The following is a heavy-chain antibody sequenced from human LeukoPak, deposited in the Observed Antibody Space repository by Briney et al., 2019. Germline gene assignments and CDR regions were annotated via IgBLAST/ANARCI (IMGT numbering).Heavy chain of an antibody. D-gene: IGHD3-22*01. CDR3: ARGSPPRRNYDSRGYYSYYFDY. CDR2: ISAYNGNT. Sequence: ASVKVSCKASGGTFSSYAISWVRQAPGQGLEWMGWISAYNGNTHYAQKLQGRVTMTTDTSTSTVYMELRSLRSDDTAVYYCARGSPPRRNYDSRGYYSYYFDYWGQGTLVTVS. V-gene: IGHV1-18*01. J-gene: IGHJ4*02. CDR1: GGTFSSYA.